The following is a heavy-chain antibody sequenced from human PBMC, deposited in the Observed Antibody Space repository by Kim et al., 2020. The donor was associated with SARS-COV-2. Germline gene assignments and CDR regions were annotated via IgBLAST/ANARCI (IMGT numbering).Heavy chain of an antibody. V-gene: IGHV3-9*01. Sequence: IVYGAAVRGRFTTSRDDAKNTLHLQMNSLKVEDTALYYCVKDDKAGSTDYWGQGTLVTVSS. J-gene: IGHJ4*02. CDR3: VKDDKAGSTDY. CDR2: I. D-gene: IGHD6-13*01.